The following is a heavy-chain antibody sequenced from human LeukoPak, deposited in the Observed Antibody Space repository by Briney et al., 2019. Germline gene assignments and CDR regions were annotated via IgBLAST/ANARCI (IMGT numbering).Heavy chain of an antibody. V-gene: IGHV3-48*01. J-gene: IGHJ4*02. CDR2: ITNSSSIM. Sequence: GGSLRLSCAASGFTFSRYSMNWVRQAPGKGLEWVSYITNSSSIMFYADSVKGRFTISRDNAKNSLYLQMSSLGAEDTAVYYCATAKNDYWGQGTQVTVSS. CDR3: ATAKNDY. CDR1: GFTFSRYS.